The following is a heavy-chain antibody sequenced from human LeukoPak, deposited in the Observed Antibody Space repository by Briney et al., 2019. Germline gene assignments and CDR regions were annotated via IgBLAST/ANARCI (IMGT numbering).Heavy chain of an antibody. V-gene: IGHV3-23*05. D-gene: IGHD3-10*02. Sequence: AGSLTLTCAASGFTISSYWWSWIRQAPGKGLEWVSSIGSDNKSHYSESVKGRFAISRNNSKSIVFLQLNSLRAEDTALYYCAGDLHYYVAMDVWGPGTTVYVS. CDR3: AGDLHYYVAMDV. CDR2: IGSDNKS. CDR1: GFTISSYW. J-gene: IGHJ6*02.